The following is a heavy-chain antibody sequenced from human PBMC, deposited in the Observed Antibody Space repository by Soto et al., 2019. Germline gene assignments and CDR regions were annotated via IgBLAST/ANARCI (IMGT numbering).Heavy chain of an antibody. Sequence: QITLKESGPTLVKPTQTLTLTCTFSGFSLDTSGAAVGWILQPPGKGLEWLSVIYWDDDKRSSPSLRSRLTITKDNSKNPVVLRMTNMDPADTATYYCAHGDRASGGLFDYWGQGTLVTVSS. CDR2: IYWDDDK. D-gene: IGHD3-10*01. CDR3: AHGDRASGGLFDY. J-gene: IGHJ4*02. CDR1: GFSLDTSGAA. V-gene: IGHV2-5*02.